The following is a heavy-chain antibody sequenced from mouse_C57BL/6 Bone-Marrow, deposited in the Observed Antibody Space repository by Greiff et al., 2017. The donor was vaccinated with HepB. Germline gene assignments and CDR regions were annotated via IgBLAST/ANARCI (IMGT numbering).Heavy chain of an antibody. Sequence: EVKLMESGPGLVKPSQSLSLTCSVTGYSITSGYYWNWIRQFPGNKLEWMGYISYDGSNNYNPSLKNRISITRDTSKNQFFLKLNSVTTEDTATYYCASGDSFFDVWGTGTTVTVSS. CDR2: ISYDGSN. J-gene: IGHJ1*03. CDR1: GYSITSGYY. CDR3: ASGDSFFDV. V-gene: IGHV3-6*01. D-gene: IGHD3-3*01.